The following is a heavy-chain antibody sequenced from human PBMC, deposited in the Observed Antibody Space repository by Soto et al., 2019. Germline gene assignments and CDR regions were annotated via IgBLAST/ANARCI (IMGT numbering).Heavy chain of an antibody. CDR3: ARDLKDGYNFGHFDY. Sequence: PGGSLRRSCAASGFTFSSYAMHWVRQAPGKGLEWVAVISYDGSNKYYADSVKGRFTISRDNSKNTLYLQMNSLRAEDTAVYYCARDLKDGYNFGHFDYWGQGTLVTVSS. J-gene: IGHJ4*02. CDR1: GFTFSSYA. CDR2: ISYDGSNK. D-gene: IGHD5-12*01. V-gene: IGHV3-30-3*01.